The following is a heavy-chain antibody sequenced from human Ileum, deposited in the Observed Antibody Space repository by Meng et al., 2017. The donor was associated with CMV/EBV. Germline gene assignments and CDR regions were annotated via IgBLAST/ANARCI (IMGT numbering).Heavy chain of an antibody. CDR1: GGSLGGGYY. V-gene: IGHV4-61*02. J-gene: IGHJ4*02. Sequence: QVQRQESGPGRVKPSQTLYITCTVSGGSLGGGYYWNWIRQPAGKGLEWIGRIYTSGSTNYNPSLKSRFTISVDTSNTQFSLNLTSVTAADTAVYYCARDSAWLIDQWGQGTLVTASS. CDR2: IYTSGST. CDR3: ARDSAWLIDQ. D-gene: IGHD6-19*01.